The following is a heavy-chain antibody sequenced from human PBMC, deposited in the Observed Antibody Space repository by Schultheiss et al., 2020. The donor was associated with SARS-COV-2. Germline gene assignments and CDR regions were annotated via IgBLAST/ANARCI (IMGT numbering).Heavy chain of an antibody. V-gene: IGHV3-23*01. D-gene: IGHD2/OR15-2a*01. Sequence: GGSLRLSCAASRFNFSNYAMTWVRQAPGKGLEWVSSISIRGGITYYADSVKGRFTISRDNAKNSLYLQMNSLRAEDTAVYYCARGGNCDYFPGDAFDIWGQGTMVTVSS. CDR2: ISIRGGIT. J-gene: IGHJ3*02. CDR1: RFNFSNYA. CDR3: ARGGNCDYFPGDAFDI.